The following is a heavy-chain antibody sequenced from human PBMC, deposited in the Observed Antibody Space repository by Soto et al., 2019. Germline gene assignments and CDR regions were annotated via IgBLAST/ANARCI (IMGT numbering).Heavy chain of an antibody. D-gene: IGHD3-16*02. V-gene: IGHV3-48*01. J-gene: IGHJ1*01. CDR3: AIDETPMITFGGVIVNHFQH. Sequence: GGSLRLSCAASGFTFSSYSMNWVRQAPGKGLEWVSYISSSSSTIYYADSVKGRFTISRDNAKNSLYLQMNSLRAEDTAVYYCAIDETPMITFGGVIVNHFQHWGQGTLVTVSS. CDR1: GFTFSSYS. CDR2: ISSSSSTI.